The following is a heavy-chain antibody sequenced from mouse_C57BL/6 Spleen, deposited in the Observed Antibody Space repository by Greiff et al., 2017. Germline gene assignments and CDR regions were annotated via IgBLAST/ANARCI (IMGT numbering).Heavy chain of an antibody. J-gene: IGHJ4*01. CDR1: GFTFSSYA. CDR3: AREDLPGAMDY. CDR2: ISDGGSYT. Sequence: EVNLVESGGGLVKPGGSLKLSCAASGFTFSSYAMSWVRQTPEKRLEWVATISDGGSYTYYPDNVKGRFTISRDNAKNNLYLQMSHLKSEDTAMYYCAREDLPGAMDYWGQGTSVTVSS. V-gene: IGHV5-4*01. D-gene: IGHD2-1*01.